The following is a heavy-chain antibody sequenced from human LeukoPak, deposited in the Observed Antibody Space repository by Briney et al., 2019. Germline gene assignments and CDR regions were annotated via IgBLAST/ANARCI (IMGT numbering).Heavy chain of an antibody. D-gene: IGHD1-26*01. CDR3: ASESGSRDS. Sequence: GASVKVSCKASGYTFTGYYMHWVRQAPGQGLEWTGWINPNSGGTNYAQKFQGRVTISVDTSKNQFSLKLSSVTAADTAVYYCASESGSRDSWGQGTLVTVSS. CDR1: GYTFTGYY. J-gene: IGHJ4*02. CDR2: INPNSGGT. V-gene: IGHV1-2*02.